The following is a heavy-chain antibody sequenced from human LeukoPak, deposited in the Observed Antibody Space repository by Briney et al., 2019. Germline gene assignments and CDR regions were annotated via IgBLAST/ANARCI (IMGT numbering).Heavy chain of an antibody. J-gene: IGHJ4*02. V-gene: IGHV4-38-2*02. CDR2: LYHSGST. CDR1: GYSISSGYY. CDR3: ASLYYFDRSRGWNY. Sequence: PSETLSLTCTVSGYSISSGYYWGWIRQPPGKGLEWIGSLYHSGSTYYNPSLKSRVTISVDTSKNQFSLKLSSVTAADTAVYYCASLYYFDRSRGWNYWGQGTLVTVSS. D-gene: IGHD3-22*01.